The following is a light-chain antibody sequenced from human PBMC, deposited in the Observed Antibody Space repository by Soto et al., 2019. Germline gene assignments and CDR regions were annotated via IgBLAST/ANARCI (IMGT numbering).Light chain of an antibody. Sequence: IVLTQSPATLSVSTGERAALSFRASQSVDRHLHWYQQKPGRAPRLLIYGASDRATGIPARFTGSGSGTEFTLTISSLQSEDIAVYYCQQSHNWYTFGQGTKVDIK. CDR1: QSVDRH. J-gene: IGKJ2*01. CDR2: GAS. V-gene: IGKV3-15*01. CDR3: QQSHNWYT.